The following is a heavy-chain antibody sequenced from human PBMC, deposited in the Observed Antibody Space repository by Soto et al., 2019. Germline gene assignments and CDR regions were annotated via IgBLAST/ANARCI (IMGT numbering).Heavy chain of an antibody. V-gene: IGHV4-59*01. CDR1: GGSISSYY. D-gene: IGHD1-1*01. Sequence: SETLSLTCTVSGGSISSYYWSWIRQPPGKGLEWIGYIYYSGSTNYNPSLKSRVTISVDTSKNQFSLKLSSVTAADTAVYYCARYWRFTSPGGLYYYMDVWGKGTTVTVSS. J-gene: IGHJ6*03. CDR2: IYYSGST. CDR3: ARYWRFTSPGGLYYYMDV.